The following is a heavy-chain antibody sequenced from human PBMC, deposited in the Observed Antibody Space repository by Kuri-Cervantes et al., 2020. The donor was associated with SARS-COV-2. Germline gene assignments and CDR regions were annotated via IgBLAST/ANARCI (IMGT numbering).Heavy chain of an antibody. CDR1: GFTFSSYW. CDR2: ISGSGGST. V-gene: IGHV3-23*01. CDR3: ARETRGWFDP. Sequence: GGSLRLSCAASGFTFSSYWISWVRQAPGKGLEWVSAISGSGGSTYYADSVKGRFTISRDNSKNTLYLQMNSLRAEDTAVYFCARETRGWFDPWGQGALVTVSS. J-gene: IGHJ5*02.